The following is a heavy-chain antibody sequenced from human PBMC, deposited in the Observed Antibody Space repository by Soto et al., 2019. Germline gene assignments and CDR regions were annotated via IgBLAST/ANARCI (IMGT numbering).Heavy chain of an antibody. J-gene: IGHJ6*02. V-gene: IGHV3-48*03. D-gene: IGHD2-2*01. CDR1: GFTFSSYE. CDR3: ASLLGYCSSTSCSYYYYGMDV. Sequence: GGSLRLSCAASGFTFSSYEMNWVRQAPGKWLEWVSYISSSGSTIYYADSVKGRFTISRDNAKNSLYLQMNSLRAEDTAVYYCASLLGYCSSTSCSYYYYGMDVWGQGXTVTVSS. CDR2: ISSSGSTI.